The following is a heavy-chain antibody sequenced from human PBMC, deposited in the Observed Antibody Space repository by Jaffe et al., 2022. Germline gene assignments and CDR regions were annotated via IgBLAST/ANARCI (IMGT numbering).Heavy chain of an antibody. D-gene: IGHD5-12*01. CDR1: GYSFTSYW. Sequence: EVQLVQSGAEVKKPGESLKISCKGSGYSFTSYWIGWVRQMPGKGLEWMGIIYPGDSDTRYSPSFQGQVTISADKSISTAYLQWSSLKASDTAMYYCVRRGPVTIVATIPPDAFDIWGQGTMVTVSS. CDR3: VRRGPVTIVATIPPDAFDI. V-gene: IGHV5-51*03. CDR2: IYPGDSDT. J-gene: IGHJ3*02.